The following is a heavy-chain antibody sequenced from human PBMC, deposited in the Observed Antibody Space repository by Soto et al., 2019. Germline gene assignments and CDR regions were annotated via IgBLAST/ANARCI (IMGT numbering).Heavy chain of an antibody. CDR1: GFTFDDYA. CDR2: ISWNSGSI. CDR3: AKDKGNLGAFDI. Sequence: GGSLRLSCAASGFTFDDYAMHWVRQAPGKGLEWVSGISWNSGSIGYADSVKGRFTISRDNAKNSLYLQMNSLRAEDTALYYCAKDKGNLGAFDIWGQGTMVTVSS. V-gene: IGHV3-9*01. D-gene: IGHD1-26*01. J-gene: IGHJ3*02.